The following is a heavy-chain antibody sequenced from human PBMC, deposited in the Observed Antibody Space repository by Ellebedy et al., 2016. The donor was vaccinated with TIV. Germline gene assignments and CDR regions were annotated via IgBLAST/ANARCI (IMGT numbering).Heavy chain of an antibody. CDR1: GFTFSSYA. CDR3: TTGAYCGGDCPEEFRDY. CDR2: ISYDGSNK. J-gene: IGHJ4*02. Sequence: GESLKISXAASGFTFSSYAMHWVRQAPGKGLEWVAVISYDGSNKYYADSVKGRFTISRDNSKNTLYLQMNSLKTEDTAVYYCTTGAYCGGDCPEEFRDYWGQGTLVTVSS. V-gene: IGHV3-30-3*01. D-gene: IGHD2-21*02.